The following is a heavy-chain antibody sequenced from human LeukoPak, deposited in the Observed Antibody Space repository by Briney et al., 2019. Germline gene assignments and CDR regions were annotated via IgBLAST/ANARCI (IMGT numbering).Heavy chain of an antibody. V-gene: IGHV4-39*07. CDR1: GGSTSSSSYY. CDR3: ARVTGYMIEDYFDY. CDR2: IYYSGST. J-gene: IGHJ4*02. Sequence: KTSETLSLTCTVSGGSTSSSSYYWGWIRQPPGKGLEWIGSIYYSGSTNYKPSLKSRVTISVETSKNQFSLKLRSVTAADTAVYYCARVTGYMIEDYFDYWGQGTLVTVSS. D-gene: IGHD3-22*01.